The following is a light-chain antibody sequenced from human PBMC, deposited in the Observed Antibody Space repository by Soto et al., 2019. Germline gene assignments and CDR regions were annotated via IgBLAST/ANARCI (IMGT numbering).Light chain of an antibody. Sequence: QSVLTQPASVSGSPGQSITISCTGTSSDVGAYNYVSWYQQHPDKAPKLMIYEVSNRPSGVSNRFSGSKSGNTASLTISGLQAEDEADYYCCSYTSSSTVIFGGGTKLTVL. J-gene: IGLJ2*01. CDR2: EVS. CDR3: CSYTSSSTVI. CDR1: SSDVGAYNY. V-gene: IGLV2-14*01.